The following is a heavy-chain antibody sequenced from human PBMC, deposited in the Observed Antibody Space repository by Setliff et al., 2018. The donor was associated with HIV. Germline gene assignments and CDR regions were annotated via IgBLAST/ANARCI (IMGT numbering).Heavy chain of an antibody. J-gene: IGHJ5*02. CDR3: ARVKGVYCSSVGCYPTWFDP. D-gene: IGHD2-2*01. CDR2: IYYSGST. CDR1: GGSISSNSYY. V-gene: IGHV4-39*01. Sequence: PSETLSLTCTVSGGSISSNSYYWGWIRQPPGKGLEWIGSIYYSGSTYYNPSLRSRVTISEDTSKTQFSLNLSPVTAADTAVYYCARVKGVYCSSVGCYPTWFDPWGQGTLVTVSS.